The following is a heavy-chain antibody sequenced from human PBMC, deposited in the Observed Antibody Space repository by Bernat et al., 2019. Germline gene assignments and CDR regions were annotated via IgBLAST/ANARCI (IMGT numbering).Heavy chain of an antibody. Sequence: QVQLVESGGGVVQPGRSLRLSCAASGFPFSSYGMHWVRQAPGKGLEWVTVISYDGSNKYYADSVKGRFTISRDNSKNTLYLQMNSLRAEDTAVYYCAKAESDSSGVDYWGQGTLVTVSS. J-gene: IGHJ4*02. CDR1: GFPFSSYG. D-gene: IGHD6-19*01. CDR2: ISYDGSNK. CDR3: AKAESDSSGVDY. V-gene: IGHV3-30*18.